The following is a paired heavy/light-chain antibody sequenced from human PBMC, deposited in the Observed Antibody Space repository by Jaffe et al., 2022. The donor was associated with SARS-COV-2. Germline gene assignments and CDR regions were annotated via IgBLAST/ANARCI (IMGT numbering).Light chain of an antibody. J-gene: IGKJ5*01. CDR1: QSVSNN. CDR3: QQFDNWPIT. V-gene: IGKV3-15*01. CDR2: GAS. Sequence: EIVMTQSPATLSVSPGERATLSCRASQSVSNNLAWYQQKPGQAPRLLIYGASVRATGIPARFSGSGSGTEFTLTISSLQSEDFVVYYCQQFDNWPITFGQGTRLEI.
Heavy chain of an antibody. J-gene: IGHJ5*02. CDR2: VYYSGST. V-gene: IGHV4-59*01. D-gene: IGHD2-2*01. CDR3: ARSTFVVVPAAMASRYHWFDP. Sequence: QVQLQESGPGLVKPSETLSLTCTVSGGSISSYYWNWIRQPPGKGLEWIGYVYYSGSTNYTPSLKSRVTISMDTSKNQFSLKLNSVTAADTAVYYCARSTFVVVPAAMASRYHWFDPWGQGTLVTVSS. CDR1: GGSISSYY.